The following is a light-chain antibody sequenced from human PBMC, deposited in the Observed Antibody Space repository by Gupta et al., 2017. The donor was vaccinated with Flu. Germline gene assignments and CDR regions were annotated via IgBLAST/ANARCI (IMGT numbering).Light chain of an antibody. CDR3: QQSYRTPLS. CDR2: AAS. J-gene: IGKJ4*01. V-gene: IGKV1-39*01. Sequence: QTPGKVPNLLICAASTLQSGVPSRFSGSGSGTDFALTISSLHPEDFATYFCQQSYRTPLSFGGGTKVAIK.